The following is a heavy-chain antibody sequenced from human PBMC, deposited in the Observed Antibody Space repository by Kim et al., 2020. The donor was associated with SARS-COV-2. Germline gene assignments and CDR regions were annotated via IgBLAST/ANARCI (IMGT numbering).Heavy chain of an antibody. CDR2: IKCDGSKT. CDR3: ARITGVCVPGWVF. V-gene: IGHV3-30*04. CDR1: GFTFSNDA. J-gene: IGHJ1*01. D-gene: IGHD1-20*01. Sequence: GGSLRLSCAASGFTFSNDAMSWVRQAPGKGLEWVAVIKCDGSKTYYADSVKGRFTISRDNAKNTLYLQMESLRAEDTAVYYCARITGVCVPGWVFWGKG.